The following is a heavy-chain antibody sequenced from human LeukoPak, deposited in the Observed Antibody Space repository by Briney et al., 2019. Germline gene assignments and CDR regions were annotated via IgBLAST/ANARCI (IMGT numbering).Heavy chain of an antibody. CDR1: GYSFTNYW. CDR3: ARRALGSCSGGNCYSDY. D-gene: IGHD2-15*01. V-gene: IGHV5-51*01. CDR2: IYPGDSDT. Sequence: GESLKISCKTFGYSFTNYWIGWVRQMPGKGLEWMGIIYPGDSDTRYSPSFQGQVTISADKSISTAYLQWGSLKASDTAIYYCARRALGSCSGGNCYSDYWGQGTLVTVSS. J-gene: IGHJ4*02.